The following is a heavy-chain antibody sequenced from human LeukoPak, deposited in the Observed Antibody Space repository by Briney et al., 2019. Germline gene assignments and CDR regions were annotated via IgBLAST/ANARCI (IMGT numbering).Heavy chain of an antibody. CDR3: ARDQEGFDY. V-gene: IGHV1-46*01. Sequence: GASVKVSCKASGYTFTNNYLHWVRQAPGLGLEWMGTIYPRDGSTSYAQNFQGRVTVTRDTSTTTVHMELRGLRSEDTAVYYCARDQEGFDYWGQGTVVTVSS. CDR1: GYTFTNNY. CDR2: IYPRDGST. J-gene: IGHJ4*02.